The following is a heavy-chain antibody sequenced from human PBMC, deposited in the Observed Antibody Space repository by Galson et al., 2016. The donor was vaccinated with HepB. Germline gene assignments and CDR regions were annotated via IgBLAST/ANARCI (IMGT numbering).Heavy chain of an antibody. CDR2: IWYDGSNK. Sequence: SLRLSCAASGFTFRSYGMHWVRQAPGKGLECEAGIWYDGSNKHYGDSVKGRFTISRDNSKNTLYLQMNSLGPEDTAVYCCAADDTGHFDYWGQGTVVTVSS. D-gene: IGHD5-18*01. CDR3: AADDTGHFDY. V-gene: IGHV3-33*01. J-gene: IGHJ4*02. CDR1: GFTFRSYG.